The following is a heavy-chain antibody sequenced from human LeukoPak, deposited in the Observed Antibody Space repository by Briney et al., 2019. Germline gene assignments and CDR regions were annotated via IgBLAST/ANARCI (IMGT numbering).Heavy chain of an antibody. Sequence: TGGSLRLSCAASGFTFSSYGMHWVRQAPGKGLEWVAFIRYDGSNKYYADSVKGRFTISRDNSKNTLYLQMNSLRAEDTAVYYCAKDGAADYGDFLYAFDIWGQGTMVTVSS. J-gene: IGHJ3*02. CDR1: GFTFSSYG. CDR2: IRYDGSNK. CDR3: AKDGAADYGDFLYAFDI. V-gene: IGHV3-30*02. D-gene: IGHD4-17*01.